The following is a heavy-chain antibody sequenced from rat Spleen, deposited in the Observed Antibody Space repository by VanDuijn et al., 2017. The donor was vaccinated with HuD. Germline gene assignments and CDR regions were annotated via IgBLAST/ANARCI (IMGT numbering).Heavy chain of an antibody. CDR3: TRPNNPYWYFDF. CDR1: GFSLTHYH. J-gene: IGHJ1*01. CDR2: MWSDGDT. Sequence: QVQLKESGPGLVQPSQTLSLTCTVSGFSLTHYHVHWVRQPPGKGLEWMGVMWSDGDTSYNSPLKSRLSISRDTSKSQVFLKMNSLQTEDTAIYFCTRPNNPYWYFDFWGPGTMVTVSS. V-gene: IGHV2-32*01. D-gene: IGHD1-10*01.